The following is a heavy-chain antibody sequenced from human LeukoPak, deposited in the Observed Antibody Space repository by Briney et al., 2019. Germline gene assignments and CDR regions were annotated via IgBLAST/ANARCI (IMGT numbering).Heavy chain of an antibody. CDR2: IWYDGSNK. J-gene: IGHJ4*02. D-gene: IGHD3-3*01. V-gene: IGHV3-33*06. CDR3: AKVMGVFGVPKGAYYFDY. CDR1: GFTFNTYG. Sequence: PGRSLRLSCAASGFTFNTYGMHWVRQAPGKGLEWVAVIWYDGSNKYYADSVKGRFTISRDNSKNTLYLQMNSLRAEDTAVYYCAKVMGVFGVPKGAYYFDYWGQGTLVTVSS.